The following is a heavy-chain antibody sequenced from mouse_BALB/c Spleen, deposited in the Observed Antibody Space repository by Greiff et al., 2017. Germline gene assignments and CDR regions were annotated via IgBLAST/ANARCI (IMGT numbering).Heavy chain of an antibody. CDR2: IDPANGNT. Sequence: VQLKESGAELVKPGASVKLSCTASGFNIKDTYMHWVKQRPEQGLEWIGRIDPANGNTKYDPKFQGKATITADTSSNTAYLQLSSLTSEDTAVYYCAPYSNWYFDVWGAGTTVTVSS. J-gene: IGHJ1*01. V-gene: IGHV14-3*02. CDR1: GFNIKDTY. CDR3: APYSNWYFDV. D-gene: IGHD6-5*01.